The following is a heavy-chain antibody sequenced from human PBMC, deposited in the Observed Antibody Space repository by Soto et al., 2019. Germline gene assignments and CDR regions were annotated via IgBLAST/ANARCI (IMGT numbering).Heavy chain of an antibody. CDR1: GGSVSSGSYY. Sequence: PSETLSLTCTVSGGSVSSGSYYRNWIRQPPGKGLEWIGYIYYSGSTNYNPSLKSRVTVSVDTSKNQFSLKLSSVTAADTAVYYCARGHSISLAATDTTHFDYWRQGTLVTSPQ. V-gene: IGHV4-61*01. D-gene: IGHD6-13*01. CDR3: ARGHSISLAATDTTHFDY. J-gene: IGHJ4*02. CDR2: IYYSGST.